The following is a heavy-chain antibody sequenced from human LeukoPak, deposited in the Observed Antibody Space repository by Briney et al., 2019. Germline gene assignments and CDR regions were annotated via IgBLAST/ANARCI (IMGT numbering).Heavy chain of an antibody. V-gene: IGHV3-23*01. CDR2: ISGSGGST. D-gene: IGHD3-10*01. CDR3: AKDDPDGTTMVRGVVDY. Sequence: PRGSLRLSCAASGFTFSSYAMSWVRQAPGKGLEWVSAISGSGGSTYYADSVKGRFTISRDNSKNTLYLQMNSLRAEDTAVYYCAKDDPDGTTMVRGVVDYWGQGTLVTVSS. J-gene: IGHJ4*02. CDR1: GFTFSSYA.